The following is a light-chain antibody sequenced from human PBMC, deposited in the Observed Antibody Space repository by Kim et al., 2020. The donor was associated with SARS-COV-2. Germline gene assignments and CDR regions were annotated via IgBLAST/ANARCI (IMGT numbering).Light chain of an antibody. J-gene: IGKJ4*01. V-gene: IGKV3-15*01. CDR2: GTS. Sequence: VSPGERATLSCRASQSVSNDLAWYQQKPGQAPRLLIFGTSTRATGVPARFSGSGSGTEFTLTISSLQSEDFAVYHCQQYNNWPPTFGGGTKLEI. CDR3: QQYNNWPPT. CDR1: QSVSND.